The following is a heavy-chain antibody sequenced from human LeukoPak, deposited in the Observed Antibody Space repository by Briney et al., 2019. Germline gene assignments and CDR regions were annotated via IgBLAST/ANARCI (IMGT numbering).Heavy chain of an antibody. J-gene: IGHJ4*02. D-gene: IGHD5-12*01. Sequence: SETQSLTCAVSGYSISSGYYCGWIRQPPGKGQEWIGSIYHSGSTYYNPSLKSRVTISVDTSKNQFSLKLSSVTAADTAVYYCATHYSGYDNHFDYWGQGTLVTVSS. CDR1: GYSISSGYY. V-gene: IGHV4-38-2*01. CDR3: ATHYSGYDNHFDY. CDR2: IYHSGST.